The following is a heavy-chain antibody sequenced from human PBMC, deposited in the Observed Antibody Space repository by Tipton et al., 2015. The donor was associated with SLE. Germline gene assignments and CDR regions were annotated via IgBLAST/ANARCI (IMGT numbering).Heavy chain of an antibody. CDR2: IRANSDNT. CDR3: ARRQGGQWDGWLDP. V-gene: IGHV1-18*01. Sequence: QLVQSGAEVKKPGASVKVSCRASGYTFTNYGINWVRQAPGQGLEWMGWIRANSDNTHYAQKFQGRVTISTDESTSTAYMELSSLRSEDTALYFCARRQGGQWDGWLDPWGQGILVTVSS. CDR1: GYTFTNYG. J-gene: IGHJ5*02. D-gene: IGHD1-26*01.